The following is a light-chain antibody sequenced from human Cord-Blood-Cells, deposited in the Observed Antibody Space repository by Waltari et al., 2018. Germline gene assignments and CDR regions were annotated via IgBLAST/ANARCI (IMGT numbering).Light chain of an antibody. Sequence: QSALTQPASVSGSPGPSITISCTGTSSDVGSYNLLSWYQQHPGKAPKLMIYEGSKRPSGVSNRFSGSKSGNTASLTISGLQAEDEADYYCCSYAGSNYVFGTGTKVTVL. CDR3: CSYAGSNYV. CDR2: EGS. J-gene: IGLJ1*01. CDR1: SSDVGSYNL. V-gene: IGLV2-23*01.